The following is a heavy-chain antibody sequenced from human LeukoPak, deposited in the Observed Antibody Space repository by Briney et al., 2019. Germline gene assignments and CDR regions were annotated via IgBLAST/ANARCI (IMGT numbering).Heavy chain of an antibody. Sequence: PGGSLRLSYAASGFTFSSYAMSWVRQAPGKGLEWVSAISGSGGSTYYADSVKGRFTISRDNSKNTLYLQMNSLRAEDTAVYYCAKDGYYYGSGSYSPFDYWGQGTLVTVSS. CDR2: ISGSGGST. V-gene: IGHV3-23*01. CDR3: AKDGYYYGSGSYSPFDY. CDR1: GFTFSSYA. J-gene: IGHJ4*02. D-gene: IGHD3-10*01.